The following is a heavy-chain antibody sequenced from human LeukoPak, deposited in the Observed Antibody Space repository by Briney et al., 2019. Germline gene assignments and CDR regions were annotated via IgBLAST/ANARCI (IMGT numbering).Heavy chain of an antibody. CDR2: ISSNGGST. D-gene: IGHD3-22*01. J-gene: IGHJ3*02. CDR3: ARAGYYDSSGDPAFDI. CDR1: GFTFSSYA. V-gene: IGHV3-64*01. Sequence: GGSLRLSCAASGFTFSSYAMHWVRQAPGKGLEYVSAISSNGGSTYYANSVKGRFTISRDNSKNTLYLQIGSLRAEDMAVYYCARAGYYDSSGDPAFDIWGQGTMVTVSS.